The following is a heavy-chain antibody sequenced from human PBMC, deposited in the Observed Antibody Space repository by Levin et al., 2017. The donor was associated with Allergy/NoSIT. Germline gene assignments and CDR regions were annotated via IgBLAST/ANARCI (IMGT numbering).Heavy chain of an antibody. V-gene: IGHV3-7*01. CDR1: GFTFSRYW. D-gene: IGHD4-17*01. CDR3: AKYGADGDYGDYARN. J-gene: IGHJ4*02. CDR2: IKGDGSEN. Sequence: QSGGSLRLSCSASGFTFSRYWMSWVRQVPGKGPEWVASIKGDGSENYYEDSVKGRFTISRDNVEKSLSLHMNSLRAEDTAVYYCAKYGADGDYGDYARNWGRGTLVTVFS.